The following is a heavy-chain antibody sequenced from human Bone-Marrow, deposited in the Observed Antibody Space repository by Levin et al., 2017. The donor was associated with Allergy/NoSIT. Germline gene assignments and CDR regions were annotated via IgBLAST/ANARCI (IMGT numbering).Heavy chain of an antibody. V-gene: IGHV3-33*01. Sequence: SCEATGFTFSTYGMHWVRQAPGKGLEWVAFTWYDGARTYYVDSVKGRFTISRDNAKNTLYLQMDNLRVEDTALYFCARDSHISSQLDYWGQGTLVSVSS. CDR2: TWYDGART. CDR1: GFTFSTYG. D-gene: IGHD6-13*01. CDR3: ARDSHISSQLDY. J-gene: IGHJ4*02.